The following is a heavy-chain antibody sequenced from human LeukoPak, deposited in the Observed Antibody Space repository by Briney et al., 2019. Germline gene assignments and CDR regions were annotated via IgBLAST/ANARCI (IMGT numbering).Heavy chain of an antibody. J-gene: IGHJ5*02. Sequence: SETLSLTCTVSGYSISSGYYWGWIRQPPGKGLEWIGSIYHSGSTYYNPSLKSRVTISVDTSKNQFSLKLSSVTAADTAAYYCARTGYSGYDYGRATPWGQGTLVTVSS. CDR2: IYHSGST. CDR1: GYSISSGYY. V-gene: IGHV4-38-2*02. D-gene: IGHD5-12*01. CDR3: ARTGYSGYDYGRATP.